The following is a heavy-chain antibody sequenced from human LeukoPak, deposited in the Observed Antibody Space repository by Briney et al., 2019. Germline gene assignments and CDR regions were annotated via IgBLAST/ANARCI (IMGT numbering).Heavy chain of an antibody. CDR2: ISGSGGST. D-gene: IGHD1-26*01. Sequence: GGSLRLSCAASGFTLSSYWMSWVRQAPGRGLEWVSAISGSGGSTYYADSVKGRFTISRDNSKNTLYLQMNSLRAEDTAVYYCAKDRSLNRVGATPFDYWGQGTLVTVSS. CDR3: AKDRSLNRVGATPFDY. J-gene: IGHJ4*02. V-gene: IGHV3-23*01. CDR1: GFTLSSYW.